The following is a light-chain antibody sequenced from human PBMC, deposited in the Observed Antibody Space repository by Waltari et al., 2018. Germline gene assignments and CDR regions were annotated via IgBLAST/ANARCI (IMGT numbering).Light chain of an antibody. CDR1: QSVLYSSNNKNY. Sequence: DIVMTQSPDSLAVSLGERAIINCKSSQSVLYSSNNKNYLACYQQKPGQPPKLLIYWASTRELGVPDRFIGSGSGTDFTLTINSLQAEDVAVYYCQQYVVIPWTFGQGTKVEVK. V-gene: IGKV4-1*01. CDR2: WAS. CDR3: QQYVVIPWT. J-gene: IGKJ1*01.